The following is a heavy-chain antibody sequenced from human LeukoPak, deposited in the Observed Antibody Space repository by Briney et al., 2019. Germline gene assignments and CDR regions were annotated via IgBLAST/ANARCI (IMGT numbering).Heavy chain of an antibody. CDR2: ISSSGGTI. D-gene: IGHD3-10*02. CDR3: ARADVGPFDP. CDR1: GFTFSHYE. Sequence: PGGSLRLSCIGSGFTFSHYEMNWDRQAPGKGLEWVSYISSSGGTIYYADSVKGRFTISRDNAKNSLYLQVNSLRAEDTAVYYCARADVGPFDPWGQGTLVTVSS. V-gene: IGHV3-48*03. J-gene: IGHJ5*02.